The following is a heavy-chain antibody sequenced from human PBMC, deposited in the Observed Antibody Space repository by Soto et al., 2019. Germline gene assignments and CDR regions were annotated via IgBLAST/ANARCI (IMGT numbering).Heavy chain of an antibody. CDR3: ATVSSDYYVMDV. Sequence: QVQLVESGGGVVQPGRSLRLSCAASGFTFGVYAMYWVRQAPGKGLEWVAVIWYDGSNKYYGDSVRGRFTISRDNSKNALFLQMNSLRAEDTAVYYCATVSSDYYVMDVWGQGATVTVSS. D-gene: IGHD3-22*01. J-gene: IGHJ6*02. V-gene: IGHV3-33*01. CDR2: IWYDGSNK. CDR1: GFTFGVYA.